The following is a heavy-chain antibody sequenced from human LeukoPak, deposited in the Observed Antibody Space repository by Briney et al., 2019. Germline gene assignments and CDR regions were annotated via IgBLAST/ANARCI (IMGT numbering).Heavy chain of an antibody. CDR2: IYSGGST. J-gene: IGHJ4*02. Sequence: GGSLRLSCAASGFTFSSYAMSWVRQAPGKGLEWVSVIYSGGSTYYADSVKGRFTISRDSSKNALYLQMNSLRAEDTAVYYCARADQLLWFGEFGYWGQGTLVTVSS. V-gene: IGHV3-66*01. CDR3: ARADQLLWFGEFGY. CDR1: GFTFSSYA. D-gene: IGHD3-10*01.